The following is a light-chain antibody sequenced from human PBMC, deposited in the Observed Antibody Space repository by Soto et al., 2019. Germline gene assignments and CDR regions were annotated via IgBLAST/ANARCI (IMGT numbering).Light chain of an antibody. Sequence: QAVVTQEPSLTVSPGGTVTLACGSSTGAVTNGHYPYWFQQKPGQAPRTLIYDTTNRHSWTPARFSGSLLGGKAALPLSGAQPEDEAEYYCLLSYNGPYVFGTETKVTV. V-gene: IGLV7-46*01. CDR2: DTT. J-gene: IGLJ1*01. CDR3: LLSYNGPYV. CDR1: TGAVTNGHY.